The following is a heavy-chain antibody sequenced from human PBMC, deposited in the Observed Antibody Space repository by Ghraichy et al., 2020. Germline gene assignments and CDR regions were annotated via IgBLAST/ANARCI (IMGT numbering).Heavy chain of an antibody. CDR3: ARHYVGGGSGWYWGSAYYYYYGMDV. CDR1: GYSFTSYW. J-gene: IGHJ6*02. Sequence: GESLNISCKGSGYSFTSYWISWVRQMPGKGLEWMGRIDPSDSYTNYSPSFQGHVTISADKSISTAYLQWSSLKASDTAMYYCARHYVGGGSGWYWGSAYYYYYGMDVWGQGTTVTVSS. D-gene: IGHD6-19*01. CDR2: IDPSDSYT. V-gene: IGHV5-10-1*01.